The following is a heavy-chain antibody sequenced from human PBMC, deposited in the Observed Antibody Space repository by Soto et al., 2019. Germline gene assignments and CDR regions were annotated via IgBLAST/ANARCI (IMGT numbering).Heavy chain of an antibody. CDR2: INPNSGGT. J-gene: IGHJ6*02. D-gene: IGHD6-19*01. V-gene: IGHV1-2*02. CDR3: ARDRGRSGWTYYYYGMDV. CDR1: GCTFTGYY. Sequence: SVTVSCKASGCTFTGYYMHWVRQATGQGLEWMGWINPNSGGTNYAQKFQGRVTMTRDTSISTAYMELSRLRSDDTAVYYCARDRGRSGWTYYYYGMDVWGQGTTVTV.